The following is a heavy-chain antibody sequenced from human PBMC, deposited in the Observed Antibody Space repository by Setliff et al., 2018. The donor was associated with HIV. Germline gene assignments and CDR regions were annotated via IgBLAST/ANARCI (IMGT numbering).Heavy chain of an antibody. D-gene: IGHD2-2*01. J-gene: IGHJ3*02. Sequence: LSLTCTVSGGSIRTGDYYWNWIRQRPGKGLEWIGYISSSGNTYSNPSLKNRLIISMDTSKNQFSLKLTAVTAADTAVYYCARLKPPYCSSRSCYWGAFDIWGQGAMVTVSS. CDR3: ARLKPPYCSSRSCYWGAFDI. CDR1: GGSIRTGDYY. CDR2: ISSSGNT. V-gene: IGHV4-31*03.